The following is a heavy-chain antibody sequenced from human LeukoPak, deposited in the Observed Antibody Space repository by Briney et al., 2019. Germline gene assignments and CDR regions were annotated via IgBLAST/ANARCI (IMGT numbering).Heavy chain of an antibody. D-gene: IGHD6-13*01. CDR2: ISYDGLYK. CDR3: ARDPLSSSSFDL. CDR1: GFTFSSYA. V-gene: IGHV3-30*04. Sequence: GGSLRLSCTASGFTFSSYAMHWVRQSPGKGLEWLSVISYDGLYKYYTNAVKGRFTISRDNSKNTLYLQMNSLRAEDTAVYYCARDPLSSSSFDLWGQGTLVTVSS. J-gene: IGHJ4*02.